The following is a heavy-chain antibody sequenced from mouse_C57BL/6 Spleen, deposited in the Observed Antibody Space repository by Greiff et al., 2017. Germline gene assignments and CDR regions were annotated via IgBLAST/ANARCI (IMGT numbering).Heavy chain of an antibody. D-gene: IGHD4-1*01. J-gene: IGHJ4*01. V-gene: IGHV5-16*01. Sequence: EVKLVESEGGLVQPGSSMKLSCTASGFTFSDYYMSWVRQVPEKGLDWVANINYDGSSTYYLDSLKSRFIISRDNAKNILYLQMSSLKSEDTATYYCARGTGFHYYAMDYWGQGTSVTVSS. CDR3: ARGTGFHYYAMDY. CDR2: INYDGSST. CDR1: GFTFSDYY.